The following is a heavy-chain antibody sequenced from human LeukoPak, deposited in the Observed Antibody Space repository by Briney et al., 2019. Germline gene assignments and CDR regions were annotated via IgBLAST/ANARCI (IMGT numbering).Heavy chain of an antibody. J-gene: IGHJ3*01. D-gene: IGHD2-2*01. CDR2: ISSSSSFI. CDR3: ARDWARTGYCTSTICPDALDL. Sequence: PGGSLRLSCLASESTSSIFTMSCVRQAPGKGLEWVSAISSSSSFIYYADSVRGRFTISRDNAKNSLYLQMNSLRAEDTAVYFCARDWARTGYCTSTICPDALDLWGQGTMLTVSS. CDR1: ESTSSIFT. V-gene: IGHV3-21*06.